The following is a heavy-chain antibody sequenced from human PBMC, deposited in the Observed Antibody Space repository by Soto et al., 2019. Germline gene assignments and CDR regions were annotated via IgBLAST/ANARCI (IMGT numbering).Heavy chain of an antibody. CDR2: ISANNGNK. J-gene: IGHJ5*02. Sequence: ASVKVSCKASGYTFASYGISWVRQAPGQGLEWMGWISANNGNKKYAQKLQGRVTMTTNTSMRTAYMELSSLRAEDTAVYYCARPLYSSGWYWFDLWGQGTLVTVSS. CDR3: ARPLYSSGWYWFDL. V-gene: IGHV1-18*01. CDR1: GYTFASYG. D-gene: IGHD6-19*01.